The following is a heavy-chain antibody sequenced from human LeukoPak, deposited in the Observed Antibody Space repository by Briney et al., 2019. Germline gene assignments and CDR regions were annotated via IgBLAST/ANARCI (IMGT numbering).Heavy chain of an antibody. Sequence: PSETLSLTCAVYGGSFSGYYWTWIRQPPGKGLEWLGEINHSGSTKYSPSLKSRITISIDTSKNQISLELSSVTAADTAVYYCTRGLSKWGGFDYWGQGTLVTVSS. CDR3: TRGLSKWGGFDY. D-gene: IGHD7-27*01. CDR1: GGSFSGYY. J-gene: IGHJ4*02. CDR2: INHSGST. V-gene: IGHV4-34*01.